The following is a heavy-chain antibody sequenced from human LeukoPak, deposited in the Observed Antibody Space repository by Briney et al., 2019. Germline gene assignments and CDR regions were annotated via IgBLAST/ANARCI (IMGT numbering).Heavy chain of an antibody. CDR3: ARVLVVVPAASFDY. V-gene: IGHV4-4*02. J-gene: IGHJ4*02. CDR2: IYHSGST. Sequence: PSETLSLTCAVSGGSISSSNWWSWVRQPPGKGLEWIGEIYHSGSTNYNPSLKSRVTISVDKSKNQFSLKLSSVTAADTAVYHCARVLVVVPAASFDYWGQGTLVTVSS. CDR1: GGSISSSNW. D-gene: IGHD2-2*01.